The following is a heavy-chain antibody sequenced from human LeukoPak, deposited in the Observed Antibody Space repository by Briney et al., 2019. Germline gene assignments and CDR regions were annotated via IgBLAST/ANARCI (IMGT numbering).Heavy chain of an antibody. D-gene: IGHD3-22*01. CDR1: GGSINSYY. Sequence: SETLSLTCNVSGGSINSYYWGWFRQPPGKRLESIGYIYYSGRTTYNLSLKSRVTISVDTSTNQISLKLTSVTAADTAVYFCARGTTKGYYYDSSGYYTKWGQGTLVTVSS. CDR3: ARGTTKGYYYDSSGYYTK. J-gene: IGHJ4*02. CDR2: IYYSGRT. V-gene: IGHV4-59*12.